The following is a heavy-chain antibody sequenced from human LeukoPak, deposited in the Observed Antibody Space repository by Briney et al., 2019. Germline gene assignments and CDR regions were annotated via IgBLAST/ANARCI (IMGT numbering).Heavy chain of an antibody. CDR3: ARALAVAGTGRFDP. J-gene: IGHJ5*02. CDR1: GGSISSYY. D-gene: IGHD6-19*01. CDR2: IYYSGST. Sequence: PSETLSLTCTVSGGSISSYYWSWIRQPPGKGLEWIGYIYYSGSTNYNPSLKSRVTISVDTSKNQFSLKLSSVTAADTAVYYCARALAVAGTGRFDPWGQGTLVTVSS. V-gene: IGHV4-59*01.